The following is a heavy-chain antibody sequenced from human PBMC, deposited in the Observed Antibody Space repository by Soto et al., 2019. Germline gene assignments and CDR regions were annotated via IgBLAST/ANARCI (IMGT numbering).Heavy chain of an antibody. CDR2: IIPIFGTA. Sequence: SVKVSCKASGGTFSSYAISWVRQAPGQGLEWMEGIIPIFGTANYAQKFKGRVTITADESTSTAYMELRSLRSEDTAVYYCVRSAYYGSGSLRYYYGMDVWGQGTTVTGSS. CDR3: VRSAYYGSGSLRYYYGMDV. J-gene: IGHJ6*02. D-gene: IGHD3-10*01. CDR1: GGTFSSYA. V-gene: IGHV1-69*13.